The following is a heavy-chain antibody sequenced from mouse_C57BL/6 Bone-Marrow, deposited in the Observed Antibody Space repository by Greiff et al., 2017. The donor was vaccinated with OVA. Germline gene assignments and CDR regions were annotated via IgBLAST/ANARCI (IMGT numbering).Heavy chain of an antibody. J-gene: IGHJ2*01. CDR2: IDPSDSYT. CDR3: AREYYGSSYLHY. D-gene: IGHD1-1*01. V-gene: IGHV1-59*01. CDR1: GYTFTSYW. Sequence: QVQLKQPGAELVRPGTSVKLSCKASGYTFTSYWMHWVKQRPGQGLEWIGVIDPSDSYTNYNQKFKGKATLTVDPSSSTAYMQLSSLTSEDSAVYYCAREYYGSSYLHYWGQGTTLTVSS.